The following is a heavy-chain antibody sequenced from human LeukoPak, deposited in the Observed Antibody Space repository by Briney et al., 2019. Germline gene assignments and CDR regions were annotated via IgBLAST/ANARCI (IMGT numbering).Heavy chain of an antibody. D-gene: IGHD2-15*01. V-gene: IGHV4-30-4*08. CDR3: ARYCSGGSCYDDSDY. Sequence: SQTLSLTCTVSGVSISSGDYCWRWLRQPPGKGLEWIVYIYYSGSTYYNPSLKSRVTISVDTSKNQFSLKLSSVTAADTAVYYCARYCSGGSCYDDSDYWGQGTLVTVSS. CDR2: IYYSGST. J-gene: IGHJ4*02. CDR1: GVSISSGDYC.